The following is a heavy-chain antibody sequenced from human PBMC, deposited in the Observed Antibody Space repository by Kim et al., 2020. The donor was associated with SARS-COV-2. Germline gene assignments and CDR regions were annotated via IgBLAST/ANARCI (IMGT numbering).Heavy chain of an antibody. J-gene: IGHJ4*02. CDR1: GGSFSGYY. V-gene: IGHV4-34*01. CDR3: ARRYSSSLFDY. Sequence: SETLSLTCAVYGGSFSGYYWSWIRQPPGKGLEWIGEINHSGSTNYNPSLKSRVTISVDTSKNQFSLKLSSVTAADTAVYYCARRYSSSLFDYWGQGTLVTVSS. CDR2: INHSGST. D-gene: IGHD6-13*01.